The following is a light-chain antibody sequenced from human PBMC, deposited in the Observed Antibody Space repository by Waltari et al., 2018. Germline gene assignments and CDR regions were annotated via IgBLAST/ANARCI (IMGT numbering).Light chain of an antibody. J-gene: IGKJ3*01. CDR2: GAS. CDR1: QDINSW. CDR3: QQANSFPFT. Sequence: DMQMSQSPSSVSASVGDRVTITCRASQDINSWVAWYQQKPGKAPKLLIYGASILQSGVPSRFSGSGSGTDFTLTISSLQPEDFATYYCQQANSFPFTFGPGTKVDIK. V-gene: IGKV1-12*01.